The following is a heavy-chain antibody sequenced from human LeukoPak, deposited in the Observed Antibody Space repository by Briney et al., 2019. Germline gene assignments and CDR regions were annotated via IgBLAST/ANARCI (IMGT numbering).Heavy chain of an antibody. Sequence: GSLRLSCAASGFTFSSYAMSWVRQAPGKGLEWIGEINHSGSTYYNPSLKSRVTISVDRSKNQFSLKLSSVTAADTAVYYCARELGNHFDYWGQGTLVTVSS. V-gene: IGHV4-4*02. J-gene: IGHJ4*02. D-gene: IGHD1-14*01. CDR1: GFTFSSYAM. CDR3: ARELGNHFDY. CDR2: INHSGST.